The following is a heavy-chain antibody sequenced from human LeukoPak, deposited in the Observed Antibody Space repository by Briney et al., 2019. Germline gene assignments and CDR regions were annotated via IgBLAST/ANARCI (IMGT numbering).Heavy chain of an antibody. V-gene: IGHV4-59*08. Sequence: SETLPLTCTVSGGSISSYYWNWIRQPPGKGLEWIGYIYDRGSTKYNPSLKSRVTISVDTSKNQFSLRLSSVTAADTAVYYCARHSGRDSSCPWGQGTLVTVSS. D-gene: IGHD6-6*01. CDR2: IYDRGST. J-gene: IGHJ4*02. CDR1: GGSISSYY. CDR3: ARHSGRDSSCP.